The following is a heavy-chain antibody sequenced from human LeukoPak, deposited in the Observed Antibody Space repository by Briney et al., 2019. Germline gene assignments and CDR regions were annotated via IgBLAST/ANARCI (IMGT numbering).Heavy chain of an antibody. V-gene: IGHV4-59*01. D-gene: IGHD5-12*01. J-gene: IGHJ5*02. Sequence: SETLSLTCTVSGGSISSYYWSWIRQPPGKGLEWIGYVYYSGTTNYNPSLKSRVIISVDTSKNQFSLKLSSVTAADTAVYYCTSLNSGYGGWFDHWGQGTLVTVSS. CDR3: TSLNSGYGGWFDH. CDR2: VYYSGTT. CDR1: GGSISSYY.